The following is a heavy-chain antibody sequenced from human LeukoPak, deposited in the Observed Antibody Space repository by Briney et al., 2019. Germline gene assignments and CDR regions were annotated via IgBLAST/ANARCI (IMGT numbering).Heavy chain of an antibody. Sequence: PSETLSLTCAVSGGSISIGFYYWSWIRHHPGKGLEWIGSIYYRGSTYYNPSLKSRVTMSVDTSKNQFSVKLSSVTAADTAVYYCARGRAAADAFEIWGQGTMVTVSS. V-gene: IGHV4-31*11. J-gene: IGHJ3*02. CDR2: IYYRGST. D-gene: IGHD6-13*01. CDR1: GGSISIGFYY. CDR3: ARGRAAADAFEI.